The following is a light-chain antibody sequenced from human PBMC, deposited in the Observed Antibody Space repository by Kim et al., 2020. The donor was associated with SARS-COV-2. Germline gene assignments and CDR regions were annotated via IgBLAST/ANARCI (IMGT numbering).Light chain of an antibody. CDR2: GAS. V-gene: IGKV3-15*01. J-gene: IGKJ4*01. Sequence: EVVMTQSPASLSVSPGERATLSCRASESISINLAWYQQKPGQPPRLLMYGASTRATGVPARFSGGGSGTEFTLTISSLQSDDCAIYYCQQYDDWPPITFGGGTKVEIK. CDR1: ESISIN. CDR3: QQYDDWPPIT.